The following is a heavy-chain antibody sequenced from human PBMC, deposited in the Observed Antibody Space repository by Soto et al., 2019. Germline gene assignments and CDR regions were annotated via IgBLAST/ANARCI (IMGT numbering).Heavy chain of an antibody. CDR1: GFTFSSYG. V-gene: IGHV3-30*18. J-gene: IGHJ6*02. D-gene: IGHD3-3*01. CDR3: AKDTYDFWSGPADIYYGMDV. CDR2: ISYDGSNK. Sequence: GGSLRLSCAASGFTFSSYGMHWVRQAPGKGLEWVAVISYDGSNKYYADSVKGRFTISRDNSKNTLYLQMNSLRAEDTAVYYCAKDTYDFWSGPADIYYGMDVWGQGTTVTVSS.